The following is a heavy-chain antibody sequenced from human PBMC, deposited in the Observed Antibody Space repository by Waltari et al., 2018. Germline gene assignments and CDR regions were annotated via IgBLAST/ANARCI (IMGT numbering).Heavy chain of an antibody. CDR3: ARAYYYGSGSYYDYYYYYMDV. CDR1: GYTFTGYY. J-gene: IGHJ6*03. CDR2: INPNSGGT. V-gene: IGHV1-2*02. D-gene: IGHD3-10*01. Sequence: QLQLVQSGAVEKNPGATVQVSCKPSGYTFTGYYMQWVRQAPSQRPGRMGWINPNSGGTNYAQKFQGRVTMTRDTSISTAYMELSRLRSDDTAVYYCARAYYYGSGSYYDYYYYYMDVWGKGTTVTVSS.